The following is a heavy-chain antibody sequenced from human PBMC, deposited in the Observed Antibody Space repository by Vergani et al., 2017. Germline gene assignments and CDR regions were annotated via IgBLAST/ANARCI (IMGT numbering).Heavy chain of an antibody. CDR3: ARDQPECLRYYDILTGYYKSYYYYMDV. CDR1: GFTFSDYY. CDR2: ISSSGSTI. Sequence: QVQLVESGGGLVKPGGSLRLSCAASGFTFSDYYMSWIRQAPGKGLEWVSYISSSGSTIYYADSVKGRFTISRDNAKHSLYLQMNSLRAEDTAVYYCARDQPECLRYYDILTGYYKSYYYYMDVWGKGTTVTVSS. V-gene: IGHV3-11*01. J-gene: IGHJ6*03. D-gene: IGHD3-9*01.